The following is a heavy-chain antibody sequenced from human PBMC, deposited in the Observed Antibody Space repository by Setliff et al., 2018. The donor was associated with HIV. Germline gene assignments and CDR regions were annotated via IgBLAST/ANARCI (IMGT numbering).Heavy chain of an antibody. D-gene: IGHD3-22*01. J-gene: IGHJ4*02. CDR2: MYYSRTT. CDR3: ASGFYYDSSGYWPFDY. Sequence: SETLSLTCNVSADSISSYYWGWIRQPPGRGLEWIVSMYYSRTTYYNPSLKSRVTISLDKSKNQFSLKLNSVTAADTAVYYCASGFYYDSSGYWPFDYWGQGTLVTVSS. V-gene: IGHV4-39*01. CDR1: ADSISSYY.